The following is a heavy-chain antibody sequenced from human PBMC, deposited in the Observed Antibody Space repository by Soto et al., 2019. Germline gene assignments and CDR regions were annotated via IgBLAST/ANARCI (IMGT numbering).Heavy chain of an antibody. J-gene: IGHJ6*02. CDR2: ISAYNGNT. D-gene: IGHD2-2*01. CDR3: ARVVVVPAAQLYYYYYYGMDV. CDR1: GYTFTSYG. Sequence: ASVKVSCKASGYTFTSYGISWVRQAPGQGLEWMGWISAYNGNTNYAQKLQGRVTMTTDTSTSTAYMELRSLRSDDTAVYYCARVVVVPAAQLYYYYYYGMDVWRQGTTVTVSS. V-gene: IGHV1-18*04.